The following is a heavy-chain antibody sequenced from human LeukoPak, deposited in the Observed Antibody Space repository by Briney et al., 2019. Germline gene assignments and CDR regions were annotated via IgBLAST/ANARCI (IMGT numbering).Heavy chain of an antibody. CDR1: GVSLDEYY. V-gene: IGHV4-4*07. Sequence: SETLSLTCSVSGVSLDEYYWYWIRQSAGKRLEWIGRIYSSGSTNYAPSLKSRVTMSIDTSKRHLSLKLSSVAAADTGFYYCARLNGDGFDIWGQGTKVTVSS. CDR3: ARLNGDGFDI. D-gene: IGHD2-8*01. J-gene: IGHJ3*02. CDR2: IYSSGST.